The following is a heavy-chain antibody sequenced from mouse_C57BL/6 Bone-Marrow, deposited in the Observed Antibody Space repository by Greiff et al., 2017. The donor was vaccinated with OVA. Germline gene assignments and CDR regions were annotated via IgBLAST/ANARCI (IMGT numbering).Heavy chain of an antibody. CDR1: GYTFTNYW. D-gene: IGHD3-2*02. Sequence: VQLQESGAELVRPGTSVKMSCKASGYTFTNYWIGWAKQRPGHGLEWIGDIYPGGGYTNYNEKFKGKATLTADKSSSTAYMQFSSLTSEDSAIYYCAREGRPPGYGYWGQGTTLTVSS. J-gene: IGHJ2*01. CDR3: AREGRPPGYGY. CDR2: IYPGGGYT. V-gene: IGHV1-63*01.